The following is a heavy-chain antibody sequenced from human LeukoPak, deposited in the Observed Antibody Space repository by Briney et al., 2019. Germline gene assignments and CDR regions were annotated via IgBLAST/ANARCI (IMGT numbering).Heavy chain of an antibody. V-gene: IGHV3-66*01. CDR1: GFTVSNKY. Sequence: GRSLRLSCAASGFTVSNKYMGWVRLPPANGLEWVSDSNTVGTTYYADSVRGRFTISRDNSKNTLDLQMNSLRVEGTAVYYCAGSLAYCGGDCRLGDYWGQGTLVTVSS. D-gene: IGHD2-21*02. CDR2: SNTVGTT. J-gene: IGHJ4*02. CDR3: AGSLAYCGGDCRLGDY.